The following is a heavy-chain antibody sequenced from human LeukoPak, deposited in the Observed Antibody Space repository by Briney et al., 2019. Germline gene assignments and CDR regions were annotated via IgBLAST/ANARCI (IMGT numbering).Heavy chain of an antibody. CDR2: IYYSGST. V-gene: IGHV4-61*01. CDR1: GDSVRSSNYY. CDR3: ARVGGYNGCYFDY. Sequence: SETLSLTCAVSGDSVRSSNYYWSWIRQPPGKGLEWIGYIYYSGSTNYNPSLKSRVTISVDTSKNQFSLKLSSVTAADTAVYYCARVGGYNGCYFDYWGQGTLVTVSS. D-gene: IGHD5-24*01. J-gene: IGHJ4*02.